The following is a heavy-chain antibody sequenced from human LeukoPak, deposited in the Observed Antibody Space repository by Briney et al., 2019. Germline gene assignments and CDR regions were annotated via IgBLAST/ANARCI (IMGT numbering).Heavy chain of an antibody. Sequence: PSGTLSLTCAVSGGSISSSNWWSWVRQPPGKGLEWIGETYHSGSTNYNPSLKSRVTISVDKSKNQFSLKLSSVTAADTAVYYCARARVTIFGVVAEYYYYYGMDVWGQGTTVTVSS. CDR2: TYHSGST. D-gene: IGHD3-3*01. V-gene: IGHV4-4*02. J-gene: IGHJ6*02. CDR1: GGSISSSNW. CDR3: ARARVTIFGVVAEYYYYYGMDV.